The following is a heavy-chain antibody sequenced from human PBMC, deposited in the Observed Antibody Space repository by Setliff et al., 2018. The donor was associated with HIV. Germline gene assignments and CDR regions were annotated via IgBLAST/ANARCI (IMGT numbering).Heavy chain of an antibody. V-gene: IGHV7-4-1*02. CDR1: GYSFSDFT. CDR3: ATARSLYARLDY. D-gene: IGHD3-10*01. CDR2: INTITGKP. J-gene: IGHJ4*02. Sequence: ASVKVSCKTSGYSFSDFTMNWVRQAPGQGLEWLGWINTITGKPTYAQGFTGRFVFSLDASDSTAYLQITDLKAEDTAVYYCATARSLYARLDYWGQGSLVTVSS.